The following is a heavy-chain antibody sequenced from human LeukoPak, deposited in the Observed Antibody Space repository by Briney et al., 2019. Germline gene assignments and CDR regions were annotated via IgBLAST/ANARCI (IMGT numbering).Heavy chain of an antibody. CDR1: GVSISSYY. J-gene: IGHJ4*02. CDR2: IYYSGST. CDR3: ARDSLLGNYFDY. D-gene: IGHD2-15*01. V-gene: IGHV4-59*01. Sequence: SETLSLTCTGSGVSISSYYWSWIRQPPGKGLEGIGYIYYSGSTNYNPSLKSRLTISVDTSKNQFSLKLSSVTAADTAVYYCARDSLLGNYFDYWGQGALVTVSS.